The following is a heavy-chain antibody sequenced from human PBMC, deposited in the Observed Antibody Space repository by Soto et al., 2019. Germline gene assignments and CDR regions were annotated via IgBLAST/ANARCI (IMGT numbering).Heavy chain of an antibody. CDR1: GGTFSSYS. CDR2: IIPSFGTA. Sequence: QVQLVQSGAEVKKPGSSVKVSCKASGGTFSSYSINWVRQAPGQGLEWMGEIIPSFGTANYAQKFQGRVTITADESPRTAYTELRSLRSEDTAVYYCARDGGRHSGGIDYWGQGTLVTVSS. J-gene: IGHJ4*02. V-gene: IGHV1-69*01. CDR3: ARDGGRHSGGIDY. D-gene: IGHD1-26*01.